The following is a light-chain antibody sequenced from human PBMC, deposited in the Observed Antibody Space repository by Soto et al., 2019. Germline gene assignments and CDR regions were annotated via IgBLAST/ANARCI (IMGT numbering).Light chain of an antibody. CDR1: SSDVGYYNF. Sequence: QSVLTQPASVSGSPGQSIIISCTGTSSDVGYYNFVSWYQQHPGKAPKLMMYEVSNRPSGVPNRFSGSKSGNTASLTISGLQAEDEADYYCSSFTASTLVFGGGTKVTVL. CDR2: EVS. CDR3: SSFTASTLV. V-gene: IGLV2-14*01. J-gene: IGLJ2*01.